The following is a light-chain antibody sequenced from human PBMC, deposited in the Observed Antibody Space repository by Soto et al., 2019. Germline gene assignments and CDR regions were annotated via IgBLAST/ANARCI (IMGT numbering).Light chain of an antibody. V-gene: IGKV3-15*01. CDR2: DAI. CDR1: QSVSGD. CDR3: QQYDAWPLS. Sequence: EIVLTQSPATLSVSPGERATLSCRASQSVSGDLAWYHHKPGQAPRLLMYDAILRAAGIPARLSGSWSGTEFTLTINSLQSEDFALYYCQQYDAWPLSFGGGTKVDIK. J-gene: IGKJ4*01.